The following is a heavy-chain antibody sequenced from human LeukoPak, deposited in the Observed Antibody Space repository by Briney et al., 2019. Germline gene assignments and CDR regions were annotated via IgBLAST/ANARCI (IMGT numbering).Heavy chain of an antibody. D-gene: IGHD1-26*01. Sequence: SQTLSLTCDISGDSVSSNSVIWNWIRQSPSRGLEWLGRTYYKSKWYNDYATSVQSRITINSDTSRNQFSLQLNSVTPEDTAVYYCARDPRGSQSHWYFDLWGRGTLVTVS. CDR3: ARDPRGSQSHWYFDL. J-gene: IGHJ2*01. V-gene: IGHV6-1*01. CDR2: TYYKSKWYN. CDR1: GDSVSSNSVI.